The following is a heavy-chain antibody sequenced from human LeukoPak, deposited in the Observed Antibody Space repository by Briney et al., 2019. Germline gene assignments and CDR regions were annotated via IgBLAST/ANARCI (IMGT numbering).Heavy chain of an antibody. D-gene: IGHD3-10*01. CDR1: GGSISSSSYY. CDR2: IYYSGST. CDR3: AREGTMVRGVTDY. J-gene: IGHJ4*02. V-gene: IGHV4-39*07. Sequence: SETLSLTCTVSGGSISSSSYYWGWIRQPPGKGLEWIGSIYYSGSTYYNPSLKSRATISVDTSKNQFSLKLSSVTAADTAVYYCAREGTMVRGVTDYWGQGTLVTVSS.